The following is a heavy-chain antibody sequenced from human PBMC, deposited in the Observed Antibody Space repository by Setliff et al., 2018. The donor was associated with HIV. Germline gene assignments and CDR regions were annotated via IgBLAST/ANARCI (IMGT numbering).Heavy chain of an antibody. CDR2: ISWNSGSI. J-gene: IGHJ5*02. CDR3: ARGLWLGTFDL. CDR1: GFIFDDYA. V-gene: IGHV3-9*01. D-gene: IGHD6-19*01. Sequence: HPGGSLRLSCVASGFIFDDYAMHWVRQAPGKGLEWVSGISWNSGSIGYADSVKGRFAISKDFAKRSVYLQMDNLRAEDTATYYCARGLWLGTFDLWGQGTLVTVSS.